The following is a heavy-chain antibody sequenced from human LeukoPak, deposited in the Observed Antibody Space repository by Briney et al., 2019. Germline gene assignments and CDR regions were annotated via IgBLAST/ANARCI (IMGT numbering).Heavy chain of an antibody. CDR3: ASPIAVAGTLDY. CDR2: INPSGGST. Sequence: ASVKVSCKASGYTFTSYYMHWVRQAPGQGLEWMGIINPSGGSTSYAQKFQGRVTMTRDTSTSTVYMELSSLRSEDTAVYYCASPIAVAGTLDYWGQGTLVTVSS. J-gene: IGHJ4*02. CDR1: GYTFTSYY. D-gene: IGHD6-19*01. V-gene: IGHV1-46*01.